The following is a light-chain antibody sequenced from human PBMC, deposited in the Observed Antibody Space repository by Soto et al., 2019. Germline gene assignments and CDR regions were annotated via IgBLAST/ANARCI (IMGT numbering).Light chain of an antibody. CDR1: QSGNTN. V-gene: IGKV3-15*01. CDR2: VAS. Sequence: EIEMTQSPATLSVSPGERATLSCRASQSGNTNLAWYQQKTGQAPRLLIYVASTRAPGIPARFSGSGSGTEFTLTVRRLQSEDFAIYYCQQYNHWPPWLTFGGGTKVEVK. J-gene: IGKJ4*01. CDR3: QQYNHWPPWLT.